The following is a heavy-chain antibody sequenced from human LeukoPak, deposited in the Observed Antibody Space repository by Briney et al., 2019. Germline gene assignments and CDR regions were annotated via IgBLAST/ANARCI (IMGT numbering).Heavy chain of an antibody. J-gene: IGHJ4*02. D-gene: IGHD6-19*01. Sequence: PSETLSLTCAVSGGSISGYYWNWVRQPADRGLEWIGRLYSSGDTYYNPSLKSRLTMSVDTSKNQFSLKLRSVTAADTAVYYCARGSSGSTKRYYFDSWGQGALVTVPS. CDR2: LYSSGDT. V-gene: IGHV4-4*07. CDR3: ARGSSGSTKRYYFDS. CDR1: GGSISGYY.